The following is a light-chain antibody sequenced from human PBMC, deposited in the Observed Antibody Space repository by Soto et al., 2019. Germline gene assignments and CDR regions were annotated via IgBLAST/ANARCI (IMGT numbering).Light chain of an antibody. Sequence: EIVMTQSPATLSVSPGERATLSCRASQSVSNNLAWYQQKPGQAPRLLIYDASTWATGIPARFTVSGSGTEFTLTISSLQSEDFAVYYCHQYNNWPYTFGQGTKLEIK. CDR1: QSVSNN. J-gene: IGKJ2*01. CDR3: HQYNNWPYT. CDR2: DAS. V-gene: IGKV3-15*01.